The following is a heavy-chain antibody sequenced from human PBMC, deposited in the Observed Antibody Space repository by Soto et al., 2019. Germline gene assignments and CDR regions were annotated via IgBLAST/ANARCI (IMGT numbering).Heavy chain of an antibody. V-gene: IGHV4-59*08. CDR3: ARDDAFDI. CDR1: GGSISSYY. D-gene: IGHD3-10*01. CDR2: IYYSGST. J-gene: IGHJ3*02. Sequence: QVQLQESGPGLVKPSETLSLTCTVSGGSISSYYWSWIRQPLGKGLEWIGHIYYSGSTNYSPSLKSRLTISVDTSKNQFSLRLSSVTAADTAVYFCARDDAFDIWGQGTMVTVSS.